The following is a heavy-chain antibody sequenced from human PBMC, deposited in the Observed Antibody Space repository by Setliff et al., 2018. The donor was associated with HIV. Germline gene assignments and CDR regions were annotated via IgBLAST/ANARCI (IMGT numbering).Heavy chain of an antibody. Sequence: GGSLRLSCAASGFTFDDYGMSWVRQLPGKGLEWVSGISWDGGTTGYADSVKGRFTISRDNAKHSLYLQMNSLRTEDTAVYYCARDRGSSGYLDHWGQGSLVTVSS. CDR3: ARDRGSSGYLDH. V-gene: IGHV3-20*04. J-gene: IGHJ4*02. D-gene: IGHD3-3*01. CDR2: ISWDGGTT. CDR1: GFTFDDYG.